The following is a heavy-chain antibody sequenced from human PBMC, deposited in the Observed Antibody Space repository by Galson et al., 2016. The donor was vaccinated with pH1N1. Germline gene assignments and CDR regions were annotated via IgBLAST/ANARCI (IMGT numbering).Heavy chain of an antibody. CDR2: IRSNSFYM. D-gene: IGHD2-15*01. CDR3: ARDRGRPRQYAFDM. V-gene: IGHV3-21*01. Sequence: SLRLSCAASGFTFISYTMNWVRQAPGKGLEWVSSIRSNSFYMYYADSVKGRFTISRDNAKKTLYLQMNNLRVEDTAVYYCARDRGRPRQYAFDMWGQGTVVTVSS. J-gene: IGHJ3*02. CDR1: GFTFISYT.